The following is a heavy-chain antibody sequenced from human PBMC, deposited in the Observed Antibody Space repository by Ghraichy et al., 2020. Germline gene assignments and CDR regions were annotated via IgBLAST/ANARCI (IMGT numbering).Heavy chain of an antibody. D-gene: IGHD6-13*01. CDR3: ARSPAIAAAGAFDV. V-gene: IGHV4-34*01. Sequence: ENNHSGSTDYNPSLKSRVTISVDTSKNQLSLKLSSVTAADTAMYYCARSPAIAAAGAFDVWGHGTMVTVS. J-gene: IGHJ3*01. CDR2: NNHSGST.